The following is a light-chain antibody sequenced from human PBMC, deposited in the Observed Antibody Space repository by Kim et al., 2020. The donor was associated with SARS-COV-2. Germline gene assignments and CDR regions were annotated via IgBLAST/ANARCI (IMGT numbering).Light chain of an antibody. V-gene: IGKV1-5*03. Sequence: SASVGDRVTITCRASESISNWLAWYQQKPGKAPNLLIYKASSLQSGVPSRFSGSGSGTEFTLTISSLQPDDFATYYCLQSNSYWTFGQGTKVDIK. CDR1: ESISNW. J-gene: IGKJ1*01. CDR2: KAS. CDR3: LQSNSYWT.